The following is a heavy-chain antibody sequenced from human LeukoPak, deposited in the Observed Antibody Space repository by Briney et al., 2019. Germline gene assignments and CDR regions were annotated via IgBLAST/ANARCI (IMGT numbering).Heavy chain of an antibody. V-gene: IGHV3-23*01. CDR1: GFTFSNYA. Sequence: PGGSLRLSCAASGFTFSNYAMSWVRQAPGKGLERVSTISSAGGSTYYADSVKGRFTISRDNAKNSLYLQMNSLRAEDTAVYYCARRGYYYDSSGYYLGGFDYWGQGTLVTVSS. D-gene: IGHD3-22*01. CDR2: ISSAGGST. J-gene: IGHJ4*02. CDR3: ARRGYYYDSSGYYLGGFDY.